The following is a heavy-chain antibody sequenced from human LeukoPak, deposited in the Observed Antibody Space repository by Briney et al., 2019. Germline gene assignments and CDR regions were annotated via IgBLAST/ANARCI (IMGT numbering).Heavy chain of an antibody. CDR2: IYSGGST. Sequence: GSLRLSCAASGFTVSSNYMSWVRQAPGKGLEWVSVIYSGGSTYYADSVKGRFTISRDNSKNTLYLQMNSLRAEDTAVYYCARDGSTSGNWYFDLWGRGTLVTVSS. CDR1: GFTVSSNY. D-gene: IGHD2-2*01. J-gene: IGHJ2*01. CDR3: ARDGSTSGNWYFDL. V-gene: IGHV3-53*01.